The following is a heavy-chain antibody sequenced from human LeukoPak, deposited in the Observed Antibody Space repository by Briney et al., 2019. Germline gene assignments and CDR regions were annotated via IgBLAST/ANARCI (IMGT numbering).Heavy chain of an antibody. V-gene: IGHV4-59*08. CDR1: GGSISSYY. CDR3: AGSADHYYGMDV. Sequence: SETLSLTCTVSGGSISSYYWSWIRQPPGKGLEWIGYIYYSGSTNYNPSLKSRVTISVDTSKNQFSLKLSSVTAADTAVYYCAGSADHYYGMDVWGQGTTVTVSS. CDR2: IYYSGST. J-gene: IGHJ6*02. D-gene: IGHD6-25*01.